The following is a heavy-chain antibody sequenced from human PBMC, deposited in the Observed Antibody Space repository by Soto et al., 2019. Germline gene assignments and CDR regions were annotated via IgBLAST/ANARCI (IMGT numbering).Heavy chain of an antibody. CDR3: ARGWSYDSSRYYYYF. CDR1: GGTFSNYA. V-gene: IGHV1-69*12. CDR2: IIPMFGTA. Sequence: QVQLVQSGAEVKKPGSSVKVSCKASGGTFSNYAISWVRQAPGQGLEWMGGIIPMFGTANYAQKFQGRVTITADESTRTAYMELSSLRSEDTALYYCARGWSYDSSRYYYYFWGQGTLVTVSS. D-gene: IGHD3-22*01. J-gene: IGHJ4*02.